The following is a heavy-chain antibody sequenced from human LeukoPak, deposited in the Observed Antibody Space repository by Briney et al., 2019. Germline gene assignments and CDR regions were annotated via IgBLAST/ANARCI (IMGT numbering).Heavy chain of an antibody. J-gene: IGHJ6*02. CDR2: ISYDGSNK. D-gene: IGHD3-10*01. V-gene: IGHV3-30-3*01. Sequence: PGGSLRLSCAASGFTFSSYAMHWVRQAPGKGLGWVAVISYDGSNKYYADSVKGRFTISRDNSKNTLYLQMNSLRAEDTAVYYCARNPYYYGSGSYYSNGMDVWGQGTTVTVSS. CDR3: ARNPYYYGSGSYYSNGMDV. CDR1: GFTFSSYA.